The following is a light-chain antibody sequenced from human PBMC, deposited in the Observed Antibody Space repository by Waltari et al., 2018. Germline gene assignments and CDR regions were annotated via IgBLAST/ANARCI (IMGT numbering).Light chain of an antibody. CDR1: SSAIGIYNY. Sequence: QSALTQPASVSGSLGQSITMSCTGTSSAIGIYNYVSWYQQHPGKAPKLLIYDLSNRPSGVSNRFSGSKSGNTASLTISGLQSEDEADYYCTSFSSDSTPLVFGTGTRVTV. CDR2: DLS. J-gene: IGLJ1*01. CDR3: TSFSSDSTPLV. V-gene: IGLV2-14*03.